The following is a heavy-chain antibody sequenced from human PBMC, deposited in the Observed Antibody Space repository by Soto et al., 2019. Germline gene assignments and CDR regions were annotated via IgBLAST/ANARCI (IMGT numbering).Heavy chain of an antibody. Sequence: GGSLRLSCAASGFTVSSNYMSWVRQAPGKGLEWVSVIYSGGSTYYADSVKGRFTISRDNSKNTLYLQMNSLRAEDTAVYYCARVEGSSWVYYFDYWGQGTLVTVSS. D-gene: IGHD6-13*01. CDR1: GFTVSSNY. CDR2: IYSGGST. J-gene: IGHJ4*02. V-gene: IGHV3-53*01. CDR3: ARVEGSSWVYYFDY.